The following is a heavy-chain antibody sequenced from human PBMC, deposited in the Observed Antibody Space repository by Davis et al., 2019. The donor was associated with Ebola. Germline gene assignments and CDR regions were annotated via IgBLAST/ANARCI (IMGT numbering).Heavy chain of an antibody. CDR2: IYSGGST. J-gene: IGHJ4*02. Sequence: GGSLTLSCAASGFTVSSNYMSWVRQAPGKGLEWVSVIYSGGSTYYADSVKGRFTISRDNSKNTLYLQMNSLRAEDTAVYYCAKRGEILNWNYVSFDYWGQGTLVTVSS. V-gene: IGHV3-53*01. D-gene: IGHD1-7*01. CDR3: AKRGEILNWNYVSFDY. CDR1: GFTVSSNY.